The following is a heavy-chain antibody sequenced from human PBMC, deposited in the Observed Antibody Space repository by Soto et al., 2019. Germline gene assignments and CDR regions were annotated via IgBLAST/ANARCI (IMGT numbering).Heavy chain of an antibody. J-gene: IGHJ4*02. CDR3: ARNPWGVAGTDY. CDR2: IKPGGSEK. V-gene: IGHV3-7*01. D-gene: IGHD6-19*01. CDR1: GFTFSTFW. Sequence: EVQVVESGGGLVQPGASLRLSSAASGFTFSTFWMSWVRQAPGKGLEWVANIKPGGSEKYYVDSVKGRFTISRDDAKNSLYLQMNSLRAEDTAVYYCARNPWGVAGTDYWGQGTLVTVSS.